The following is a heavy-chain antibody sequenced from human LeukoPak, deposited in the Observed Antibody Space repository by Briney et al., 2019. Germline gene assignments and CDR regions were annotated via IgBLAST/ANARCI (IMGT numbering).Heavy chain of an antibody. CDR3: AKDTAHSGYHYYYYGMDV. D-gene: IGHD5-18*01. J-gene: IGHJ6*02. Sequence: GGSLRLSCAASGFTFSSYGMHWVRQAPGKGLEWVAVISYDGSNKYYADSVKGRFTISRDNSKNTLYLQMNSLRAEDTAVYYCAKDTAHSGYHYYYYGMDVWGQGTTVTVSS. CDR2: ISYDGSNK. V-gene: IGHV3-30*18. CDR1: GFTFSSYG.